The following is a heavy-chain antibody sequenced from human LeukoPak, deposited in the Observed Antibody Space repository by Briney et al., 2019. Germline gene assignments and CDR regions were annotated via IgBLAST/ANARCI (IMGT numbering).Heavy chain of an antibody. D-gene: IGHD6-13*01. Sequence: ASVKVSCKASGGTFSSYAISWVRQAPGQGLEWMGGVIPIFGTANYAQKFQGRVTITADESTSTAYMELSSLRSEDTAVYYCVEQQLVRSENNYYYMDVWGKGTTVTISS. CDR1: GGTFSSYA. J-gene: IGHJ6*03. CDR3: VEQQLVRSENNYYYMDV. V-gene: IGHV1-69*13. CDR2: VIPIFGTA.